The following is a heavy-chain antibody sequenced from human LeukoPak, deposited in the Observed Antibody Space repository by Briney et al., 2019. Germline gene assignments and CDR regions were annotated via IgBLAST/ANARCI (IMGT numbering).Heavy chain of an antibody. CDR2: AHYSGST. V-gene: IGHV4-59*08. J-gene: IGHJ5*02. D-gene: IGHD1/OR15-1a*01. CDR1: GGSTSSYY. CDR3: ARHVLATGGTNWFDP. Sequence: SETLSLTCTVSGGSTSSYYWSWIRQPPGKGLEWIGYAHYSGSTNYNPSLKSRVTISVNTSKKQFSLKLSSVTAADTAVYYCARHVLATGGTNWFDPWGQGTLVTVSS.